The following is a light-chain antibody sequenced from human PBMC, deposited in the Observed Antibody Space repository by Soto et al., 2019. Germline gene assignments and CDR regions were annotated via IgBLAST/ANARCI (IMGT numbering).Light chain of an antibody. Sequence: QSALTQPASVSGSPGQSITISCTGTSSDVGGYNYVSWYQQHPGKAPKFMIYDVSNRPSGVSNRFPGSKSGNTASLTISGLQAEDEADYYCRAYTTSNTRQIVFGTGTKVTVL. J-gene: IGLJ1*01. CDR1: SSDVGGYNY. CDR2: DVS. V-gene: IGLV2-14*01. CDR3: RAYTTSNTRQIV.